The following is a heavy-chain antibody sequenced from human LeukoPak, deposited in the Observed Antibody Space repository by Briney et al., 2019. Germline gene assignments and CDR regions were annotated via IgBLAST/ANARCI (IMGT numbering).Heavy chain of an antibody. CDR2: IIPIFGTA. D-gene: IGHD6-19*01. Sequence: SVTVSCKASGGTFSSYAISWVRQAPGQGLEWMGGIIPIFGTANYAQKFQGRVTMTEDTSTDTAYMELSSLRSEDTAVYYCATGGYSSGWYYFDYWGQGTLVTVSS. CDR3: ATGGYSSGWYYFDY. CDR1: GGTFSSYA. V-gene: IGHV1-69*06. J-gene: IGHJ4*02.